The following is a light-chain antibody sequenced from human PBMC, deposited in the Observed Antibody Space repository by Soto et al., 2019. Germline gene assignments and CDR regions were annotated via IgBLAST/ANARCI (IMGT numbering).Light chain of an antibody. Sequence: EIVLTQSPATLSLSPGERATLSCRASQSVSSYLAWYQQKPGQAPRLLIYDASNRATGIPARFSGSGSGTDFTLTISSLEPEDFAVYYCQQRSNWPPGGGDTFGQGTKLEIK. CDR2: DAS. CDR1: QSVSSY. V-gene: IGKV3-11*01. CDR3: QQRSNWPPGGGDT. J-gene: IGKJ2*01.